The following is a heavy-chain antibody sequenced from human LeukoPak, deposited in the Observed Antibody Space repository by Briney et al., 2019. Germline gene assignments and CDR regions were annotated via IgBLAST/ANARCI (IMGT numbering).Heavy chain of an antibody. Sequence: GGSLRLSCAASGFTFSSYAMHWVRQAPGKGLEWVAVISYDGSNKYYADSVKGRFTISRDNAKNSLYLQMNSLRAEDTAAYYCARGPLGRFDYWGQGTLVTVSS. CDR2: ISYDGSNK. CDR3: ARGPLGRFDY. V-gene: IGHV3-30-3*01. J-gene: IGHJ4*02. D-gene: IGHD1-26*01. CDR1: GFTFSSYA.